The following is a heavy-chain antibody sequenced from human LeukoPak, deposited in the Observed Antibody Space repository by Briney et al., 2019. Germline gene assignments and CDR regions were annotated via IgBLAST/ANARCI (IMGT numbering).Heavy chain of an antibody. V-gene: IGHV1-69*04. Sequence: SVKVSCKASGGTFSSYAISWVRQAPGQGLEWMGRIIPILGIANYAQKFQGRVTITADKSASTAYMELSSLRSEDTAVYYCARRCSSTSCYSYYGMDVWGQGTTVTVSS. J-gene: IGHJ6*02. CDR3: ARRCSSTSCYSYYGMDV. CDR2: IIPILGIA. D-gene: IGHD2-2*01. CDR1: GGTFSSYA.